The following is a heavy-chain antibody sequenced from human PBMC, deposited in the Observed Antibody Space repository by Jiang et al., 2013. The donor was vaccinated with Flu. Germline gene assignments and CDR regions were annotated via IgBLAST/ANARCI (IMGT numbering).Heavy chain of an antibody. D-gene: IGHD2-2*02. Sequence: GFTFSSYGMHWVRQAPGKGLEWVAVIWYDGSNKYYADSVKGRFTISRDNSKNTLYLQMNSLRAEDTAVYYCARAPLTYCSSTSCYSEGFDYWGQGTLVTVSS. J-gene: IGHJ4*02. V-gene: IGHV3-33*01. CDR1: GFTFSSYG. CDR3: ARAPLTYCSSTSCYSEGFDY. CDR2: IWYDGSNK.